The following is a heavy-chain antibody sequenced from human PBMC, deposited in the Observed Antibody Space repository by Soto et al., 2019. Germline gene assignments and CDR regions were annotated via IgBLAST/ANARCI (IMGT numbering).Heavy chain of an antibody. CDR3: ARDPYHVLMVNAANLCCMGV. J-gene: IGHJ6*02. CDR1: GYTFTTYD. CDR2: ISTYNGNT. Sequence: QVQLVQSGAEVKKPGASVKVSCKASGYTFTTYDISWVRQAPGQGLEWMGRISTYNGNTNYPQSLQGRLTMTTDTSTTTVYMELRSVRTADTAVYYCARDPYHVLMVNAANLCCMGVWGQGTTITVSS. D-gene: IGHD2-8*01. V-gene: IGHV1-18*01.